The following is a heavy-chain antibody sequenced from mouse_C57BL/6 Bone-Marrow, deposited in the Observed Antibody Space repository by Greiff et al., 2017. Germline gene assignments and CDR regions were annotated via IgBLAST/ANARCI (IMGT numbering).Heavy chain of an antibody. D-gene: IGHD2-10*01. CDR2: IWSGGST. J-gene: IGHJ2*01. CDR1: GFSLTSYG. CDR3: ATLLPFDY. Sequence: QVQLQQSGPGLVQPSQSLSITCTVSGFSLTSYGVHWVRQSPGKGLEWLGVIWSGGSTDYNAAFISSLSISKDNSQSQVFFKMNSLQADATAIYYCATLLPFDYWGQGTTLTVSS. V-gene: IGHV2-2*01.